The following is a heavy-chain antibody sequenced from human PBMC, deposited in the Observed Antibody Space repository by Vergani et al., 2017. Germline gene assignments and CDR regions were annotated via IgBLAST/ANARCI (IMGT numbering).Heavy chain of an antibody. CDR2: IYWNDEQ. CDR1: GFSLNTRGVS. D-gene: IGHD1-7*01. CDR3: VYRKTECGTTGCFYPCYYYYYKDG. V-gene: IGHV2-5*04. J-gene: IGHJ6*03. Sequence: QITLKESGPTLVKPTQTLTLTCTFSGFSLNTRGVSVAWIRQPPGKALDWLALIYWNDEQQYRPSLNNRVTITKDTSKNQVVLTMTNMEYVDTGTYYCVYRKTECGTTGCFYPCYYYYYKDGWGKRTAVTVSS.